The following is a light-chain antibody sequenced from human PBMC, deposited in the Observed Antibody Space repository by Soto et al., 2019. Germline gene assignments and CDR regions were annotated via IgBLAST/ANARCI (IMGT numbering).Light chain of an antibody. J-gene: IGKJ4*01. CDR2: GAS. Sequence: EIVMTQSPATLSVSPGERATLSCRASQSVSSSLAWYQQKPGQAPRLLIYGASTRATGIPARFSGSGSGTEFTLTISSLQSKDFAVYYCQQYNNWPPLTFGGGTKV. CDR1: QSVSSS. CDR3: QQYNNWPPLT. V-gene: IGKV3-15*01.